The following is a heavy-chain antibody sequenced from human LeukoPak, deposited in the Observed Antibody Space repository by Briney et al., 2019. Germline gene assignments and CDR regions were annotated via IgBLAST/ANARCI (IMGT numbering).Heavy chain of an antibody. J-gene: IGHJ4*02. CDR3: ARARDSSGYYVGLHLDY. Sequence: PGGSLRLSCAASGFTFSSYWMSWVRQAPGKGLEWVANIKQDGSEKYYVDSVKGRFTISRDNAKNSLYLQMNSLRAEDTAVYYCARARDSSGYYVGLHLDYWGQGTLVTVSS. CDR1: GFTFSSYW. V-gene: IGHV3-7*04. CDR2: IKQDGSEK. D-gene: IGHD3-22*01.